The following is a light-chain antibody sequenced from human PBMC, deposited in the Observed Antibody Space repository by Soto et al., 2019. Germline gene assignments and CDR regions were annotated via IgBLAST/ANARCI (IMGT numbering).Light chain of an antibody. Sequence: EILLTQSPGTLSLSPGEGATLSCRASQSVYNNYLAWYQEIPGQAPRLLIYGASSRATGIPDRFSGSGSGTDFTLTISRLEPEDFAVYYCQQYGSSQITFGQGTRLEIK. V-gene: IGKV3-20*01. CDR1: QSVYNNY. J-gene: IGKJ5*01. CDR3: QQYGSSQIT. CDR2: GAS.